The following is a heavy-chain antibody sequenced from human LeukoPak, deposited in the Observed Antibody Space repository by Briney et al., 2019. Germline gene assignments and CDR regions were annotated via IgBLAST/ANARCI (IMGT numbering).Heavy chain of an antibody. D-gene: IGHD3-22*01. CDR3: ARDTYDSSGYHFYYMDV. J-gene: IGHJ6*03. Sequence: GGSLRLSCAVSGFTHNTYWMSWVRQAPGKGLEWVANIKEDGSEKHYGDSVRGRFTISRDNAKNSLYLRMNSLRAEDTALYFCARDTYDSSGYHFYYMDVWGKGTTVTVSS. CDR1: GFTHNTYW. V-gene: IGHV3-7*01. CDR2: IKEDGSEK.